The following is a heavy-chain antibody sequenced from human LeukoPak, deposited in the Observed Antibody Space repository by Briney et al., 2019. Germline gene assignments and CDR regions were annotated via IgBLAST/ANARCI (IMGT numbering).Heavy chain of an antibody. J-gene: IGHJ5*02. V-gene: IGHV4-39*01. CDR1: GVSISSSYSY. D-gene: IGHD3-10*01. CDR3: ARLYYYGSGSRYNWFDP. Sequence: SETLSLTCTVSGVSISSSYSYWGWIRQPPGMGLEWIGSIYYSGSTYYNPSLKSRVTISVDTSKNQFSLKLSSVTAADTAVYYCARLYYYGSGSRYNWFDPWGQGTLVTVSS. CDR2: IYYSGST.